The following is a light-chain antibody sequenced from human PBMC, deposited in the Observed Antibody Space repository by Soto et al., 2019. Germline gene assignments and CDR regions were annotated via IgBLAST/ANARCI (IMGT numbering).Light chain of an antibody. Sequence: EIVMTQSPLSLPVTPGEPASISCRSSQSLLHSNGYTYLDWYLQKPGQSPQLLIYWGSNRASGVPDRFSGSGSDTDFTLKISRVEAEDVGVYYCMQALQSPLTFGPGTKVDIK. CDR2: WGS. CDR1: QSLLHSNGYTY. V-gene: IGKV2-28*01. J-gene: IGKJ3*01. CDR3: MQALQSPLT.